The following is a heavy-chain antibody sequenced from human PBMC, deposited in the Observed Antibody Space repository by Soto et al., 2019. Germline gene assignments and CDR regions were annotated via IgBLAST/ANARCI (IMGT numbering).Heavy chain of an antibody. CDR2: ISTFNGNT. V-gene: IGHV1-18*04. D-gene: IGHD6-19*01. CDR1: GYPFSNHG. Sequence: ASVKVSCKASGYPFSNHGITWVRQVPGQGLEWMGWISTFNGNTNYAQKFQGRVTMTTDTSTNTADMELRSLDSDDTAVYYCARLTGYSSGLFDFWGQGTLVTVSS. CDR3: ARLTGYSSGLFDF. J-gene: IGHJ4*02.